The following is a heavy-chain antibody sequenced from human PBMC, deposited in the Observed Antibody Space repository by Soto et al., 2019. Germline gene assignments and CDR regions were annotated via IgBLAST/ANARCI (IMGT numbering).Heavy chain of an antibody. Sequence: KTSETLSLTCTVSGGSISSYYWSRIRQPAGKGLEWIGRIYTSGSTNYNPSLKSRVTMSVDTSKNQFSLKLSSVTAADTAVYYCASHSYDSSGYYDHYWGQGTLVTVSS. V-gene: IGHV4-4*07. CDR3: ASHSYDSSGYYDHY. J-gene: IGHJ4*02. CDR2: IYTSGST. D-gene: IGHD3-22*01. CDR1: GGSISSYY.